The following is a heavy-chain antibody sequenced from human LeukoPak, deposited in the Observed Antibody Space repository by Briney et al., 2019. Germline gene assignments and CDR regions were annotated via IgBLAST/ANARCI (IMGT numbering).Heavy chain of an antibody. CDR3: ARDGADVYGRAFDY. J-gene: IGHJ4*02. CDR2: INHSGST. Sequence: SETLSLTCAVYGGSFSGYYWSWIRQPPGKGLEWIGEINHSGSTNYNPSLKSRVTISVDTSKNQFSLKLSSVTAADTAVYFCARDGADVYGRAFDYWGQGTLVSVSS. CDR1: GGSFSGYY. D-gene: IGHD3-10*01. V-gene: IGHV4-34*01.